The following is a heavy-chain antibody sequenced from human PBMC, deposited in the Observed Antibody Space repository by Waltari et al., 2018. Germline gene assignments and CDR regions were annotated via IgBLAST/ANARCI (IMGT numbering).Heavy chain of an antibody. J-gene: IGHJ3*02. D-gene: IGHD3-10*01. CDR3: VRGVKVIATPEDHPFDI. CDR1: RFNVSDYT. CDR2: ISPSKNWK. Sequence: EAQLVESGGGLVKPGGSLRLSCAASRFNVSDYTLNWVRQAPGKGLEGVTFISPSKNWKESADSLKGRFTMSSDKATNSVYLHMNSLKVEDTAMYYCVRGVKVIATPEDHPFDIWGRGTLVTVSS. V-gene: IGHV3-21*02.